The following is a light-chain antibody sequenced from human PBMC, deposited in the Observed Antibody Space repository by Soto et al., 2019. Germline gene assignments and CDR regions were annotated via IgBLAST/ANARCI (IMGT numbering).Light chain of an antibody. J-gene: IGKJ1*01. CDR1: QSLVNSDGNTY. CDR3: MQGSHWPRT. CDR2: KVS. V-gene: IGKV2-30*01. Sequence: EVVMTQSPLSLPVTLGQPASISCRSSQSLVNSDGNTYLNWFHQRPGQSPRRLIYKVSNRDSGVPDRFSGSGSCTDFTLRISRVEAEAVGVYYCMQGSHWPRTFGQGTRVEIK.